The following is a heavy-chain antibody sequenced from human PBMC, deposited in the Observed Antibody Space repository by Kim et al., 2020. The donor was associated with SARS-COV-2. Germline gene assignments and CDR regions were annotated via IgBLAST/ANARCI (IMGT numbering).Heavy chain of an antibody. CDR3: ARRYCTNGVCYIRSYYGMDV. J-gene: IGHJ6*02. V-gene: IGHV3-48*03. Sequence: RFTISRDNAKNSLYLQMNSLRAEDTAVYYCARRYCTNGVCYIRSYYGMDVWGQGTTVTVSS. D-gene: IGHD2-8*01.